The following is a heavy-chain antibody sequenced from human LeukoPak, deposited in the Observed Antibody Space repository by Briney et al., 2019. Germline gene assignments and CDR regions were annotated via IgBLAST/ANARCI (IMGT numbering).Heavy chain of an antibody. CDR3: ARDNGWDESKNDY. D-gene: IGHD3-16*01. CDR2: IIPIFGTA. CDR1: GGTFSIYA. J-gene: IGHJ4*02. Sequence: SVKVSCKASGGTFSIYAISWVRQAPGQGLEWMGRIIPIFGTANYAQKFQGRVTITTDESTSTAYMELSSLRSEDTAVYYCARDNGWDESKNDYWGQGTLVTVSS. V-gene: IGHV1-69*05.